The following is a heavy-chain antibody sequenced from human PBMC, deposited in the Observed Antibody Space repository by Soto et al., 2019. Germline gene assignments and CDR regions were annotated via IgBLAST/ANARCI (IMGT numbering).Heavy chain of an antibody. CDR2: IDPNDSYT. CDR3: AREEWELGGHWFHP. Sequence: GESLKISCKASGFRFTNFWISWVRQMPGKGLEWMGKIDPNDSYTKYSPSFQGHVTISVDKSISTAYLHWSSLKASDTAMYFCAREEWELGGHWFHPWGQGTLVTVSS. J-gene: IGHJ5*02. D-gene: IGHD1-26*01. V-gene: IGHV5-10-1*01. CDR1: GFRFTNFW.